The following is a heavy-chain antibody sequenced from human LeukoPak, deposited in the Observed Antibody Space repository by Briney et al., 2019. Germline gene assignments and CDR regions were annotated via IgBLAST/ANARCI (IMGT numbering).Heavy chain of an antibody. CDR1: GYTFTGYY. CDR3: AREHPGVVVVVAATPHLDY. D-gene: IGHD2-15*01. J-gene: IGHJ4*02. CDR2: INPNSGGT. V-gene: IGHV1-2*02. Sequence: ASVKVSCKASGYTFTGYYMHWVRQAPGQGLEWMGWINPNSGGTNYAQKFQGRVTMTRDTSISTAYMELSRLRSDDTAVYYCAREHPGVVVVVAATPHLDYWGQGTLVTVSS.